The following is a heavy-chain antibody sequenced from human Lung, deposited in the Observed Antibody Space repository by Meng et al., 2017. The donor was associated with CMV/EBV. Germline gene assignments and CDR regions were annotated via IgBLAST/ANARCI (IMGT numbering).Heavy chain of an antibody. CDR2: ISGGGDNM. J-gene: IGHJ4*02. CDR3: AREWGPHRGSGYYFDF. CDR1: GFTFSDYY. Sequence: GESLKISCAASGFTFSDYYMSWIRQAPGKGLEWISYISGGGDNMYYADSVKGRFTISRDNAKNSLYLEMNSLRVEDKAVYYCAREWGPHRGSGYYFDFWGQGTMVTVSS. V-gene: IGHV3-11*01. D-gene: IGHD6-25*01.